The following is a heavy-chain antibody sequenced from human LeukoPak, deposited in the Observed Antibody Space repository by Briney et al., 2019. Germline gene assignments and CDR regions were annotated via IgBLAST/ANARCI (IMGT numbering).Heavy chain of an antibody. D-gene: IGHD5-18*01. V-gene: IGHV3-21*01. J-gene: IGHJ3*02. CDR2: ISSSSSYI. Sequence: GGSLRLSCAASGFTFSSYAMSWVRQAPGKGLEWVSSISSSSSYIYYADSVKGRFTISRDNAKNSLYLQMNSLRAEDTAVYYCARDYGYLNAFDIWGQGTMVTVSS. CDR1: GFTFSSYA. CDR3: ARDYGYLNAFDI.